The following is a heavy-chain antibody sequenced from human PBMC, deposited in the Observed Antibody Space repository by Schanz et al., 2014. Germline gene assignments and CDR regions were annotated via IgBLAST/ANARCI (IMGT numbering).Heavy chain of an antibody. J-gene: IGHJ6*03. CDR3: ARPSDSSWYMDV. Sequence: EVQLLESGGGLVQPGGSLRLSCVASGFTFSIYGMSWVRQAPGKGLEWVSRMIGSGSSVFYADSVKGRFTISRDNLKNTVYLQMNSLRAEDTAVYYCARPSDSSWYMDVWGKGTTVTVSS. CDR2: MIGSGSSV. V-gene: IGHV3-23*01. CDR1: GFTFSIYG. D-gene: IGHD2-21*02.